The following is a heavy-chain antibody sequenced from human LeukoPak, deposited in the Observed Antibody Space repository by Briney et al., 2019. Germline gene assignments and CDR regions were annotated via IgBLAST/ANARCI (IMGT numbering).Heavy chain of an antibody. CDR2: IGPTGSYT. CDR1: GFMLSVYY. D-gene: IGHD2-21*01. J-gene: IGHJ4*02. CDR3: ARKLGGAQCGGDCFFHH. V-gene: IGHV3-11*03. Sequence: PGGSLRLSCEASGFMLSVYYMSWFRLAPGKGLEWIGYIGPTGSYTTYADSVRGRFTLSRDNAKNLLFLQMTDLRTEDTAVYYCARKLGGAQCGGDCFFHHWGQGTRVAVSS.